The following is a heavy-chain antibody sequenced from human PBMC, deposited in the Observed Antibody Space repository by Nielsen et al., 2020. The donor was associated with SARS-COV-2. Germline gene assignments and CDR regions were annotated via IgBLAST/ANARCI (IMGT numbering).Heavy chain of an antibody. CDR2: ISYDGSNK. V-gene: IGHV3-30*04. CDR1: GFTFSSYA. D-gene: IGHD6-19*01. CDR3: AKDKPMAGTGSAFDI. Sequence: SLKISCAASGFTFSSYAMHWVRQAPGKGLEWVAVISYDGSNKYYADSVKGRFTISRDNSKNTLYLQMNSLRAEDTAVYYCAKDKPMAGTGSAFDIWGQGTMVTVSS. J-gene: IGHJ3*02.